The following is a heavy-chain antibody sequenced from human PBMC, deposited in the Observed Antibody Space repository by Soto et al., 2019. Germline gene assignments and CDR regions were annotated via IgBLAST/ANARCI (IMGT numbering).Heavy chain of an antibody. Sequence: GGSLRLSFAASGFTFSNHAMSWVRQAPGKGLEWVSTISGGGDFRDYADSVKGRFTISRDNSKNTLFLQMNSLRAEDTAVYYCAKTNRIVVVVAATPSAFDIWGQGTMVTVSS. CDR2: ISGGGDFR. CDR1: GFTFSNHA. V-gene: IGHV3-23*01. CDR3: AKTNRIVVVVAATPSAFDI. J-gene: IGHJ3*02. D-gene: IGHD2-15*01.